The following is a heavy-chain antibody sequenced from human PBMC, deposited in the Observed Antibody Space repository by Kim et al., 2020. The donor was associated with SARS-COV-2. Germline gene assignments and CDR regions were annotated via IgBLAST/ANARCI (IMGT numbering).Heavy chain of an antibody. CDR1: GGSISSSNW. CDR3: ARAMGCSSTSCYPDAFDI. V-gene: IGHV4-4*02. Sequence: SETLSLTCAVSGGSISSSNWWSWVRQPPGKGLEWIGEIYHSGSTNYNPSLKSRVTISVDKSKNQFSLKLSSVTAADTAVYYCARAMGCSSTSCYPDAFDIWGQGTMVTVSS. D-gene: IGHD2-2*01. J-gene: IGHJ3*02. CDR2: IYHSGST.